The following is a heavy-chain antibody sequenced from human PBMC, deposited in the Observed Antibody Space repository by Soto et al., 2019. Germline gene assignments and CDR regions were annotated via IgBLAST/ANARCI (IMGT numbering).Heavy chain of an antibody. CDR3: ASNYDSSGYLAHFDY. CDR2: INAGNGNT. Sequence: GASVEVCCKDSGYTLTSCAMQWVRQAPGQRLEWMGWINAGNGNTKYSQKFQGRVTITRDTSASTAYMELSSLRSEDTAVYYCASNYDSSGYLAHFDYWGQGTLVTVSS. D-gene: IGHD3-22*01. CDR1: GYTLTSCA. J-gene: IGHJ4*02. V-gene: IGHV1-3*01.